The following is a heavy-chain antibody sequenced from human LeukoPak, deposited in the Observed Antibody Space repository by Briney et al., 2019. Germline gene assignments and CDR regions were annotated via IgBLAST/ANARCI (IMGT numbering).Heavy chain of an antibody. CDR3: ARAVVAVAGGDC. CDR1: GFTFSSYG. J-gene: IGHJ4*02. V-gene: IGHV3-33*03. D-gene: IGHD6-19*01. Sequence: GGSLSLSCAASGFTFSSYGMHWVRQAPGKGLEWVAVTWYDGRNNYYAASVKGRFTISRDNAKNLLYLQMNSLRPEDTAVYYCARAVVAVAGGDCWRQGTLVTVSS. CDR2: TWYDGRNN.